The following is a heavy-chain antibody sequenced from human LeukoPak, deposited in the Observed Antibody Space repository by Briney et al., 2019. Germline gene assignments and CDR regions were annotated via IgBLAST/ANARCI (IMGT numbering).Heavy chain of an antibody. V-gene: IGHV3-23*01. D-gene: IGHD6-13*01. CDR3: ARGQQLVRSWFDP. Sequence: GGTLRLSCAASGFTFSYYGMSWVRQAPGKGLEWVSSISGSGDATYYADSVKGRFTISRDSSKNTLYLQMNSLRAEDTAVYYCARGQQLVRSWFDPWGQGTLVTVSS. J-gene: IGHJ5*02. CDR1: GFTFSYYG. CDR2: ISGSGDAT.